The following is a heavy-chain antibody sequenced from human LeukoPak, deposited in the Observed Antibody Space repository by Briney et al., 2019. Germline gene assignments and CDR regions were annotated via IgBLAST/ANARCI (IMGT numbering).Heavy chain of an antibody. J-gene: IGHJ4*02. Sequence: SETLSLTCAVYGGSFSGYYWSWIRQPPGEGLEWIGEINHSGSTNYNPSLKSRVTISVDTSKNQFSLKLSSVTAADTAVYYCARGEEDRIVGATTTFDYWGQGTLVTVSS. CDR3: ARGEEDRIVGATTTFDY. D-gene: IGHD1-26*01. V-gene: IGHV4-34*01. CDR1: GGSFSGYY. CDR2: INHSGST.